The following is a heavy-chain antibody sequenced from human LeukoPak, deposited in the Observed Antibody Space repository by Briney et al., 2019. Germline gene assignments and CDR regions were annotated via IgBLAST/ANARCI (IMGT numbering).Heavy chain of an antibody. CDR3: ARNPTSKTMSRDSFDI. D-gene: IGHD3-10*02. Sequence: SETLSLTCTVSGDSISTSDAYWSWIRQPPGKGLEWIGEISHTGTTHSNPSLKSRVTISVDTPKNQFSLRLTSVTAADTAVYYCARNPTSKTMSRDSFDIWGQGTFVTVSS. CDR2: ISHTGTT. CDR1: GDSISTSDAY. J-gene: IGHJ3*02. V-gene: IGHV4-39*07.